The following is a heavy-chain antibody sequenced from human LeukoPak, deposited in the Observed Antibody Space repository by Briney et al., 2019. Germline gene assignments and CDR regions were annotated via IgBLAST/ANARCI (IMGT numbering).Heavy chain of an antibody. D-gene: IGHD6-6*01. CDR1: DGSINNYY. Sequence: SETLSLTCTVSDGSINNYYWTWIRQPPGKGLEWIGYIYYSGSTNYNPSLKSRVTISVDTSKNQFSLKLSSVTAADTAVYYCAREGSSHEYFQHWGQGTLVTVSS. CDR3: AREGSSHEYFQH. CDR2: IYYSGST. J-gene: IGHJ1*01. V-gene: IGHV4-59*01.